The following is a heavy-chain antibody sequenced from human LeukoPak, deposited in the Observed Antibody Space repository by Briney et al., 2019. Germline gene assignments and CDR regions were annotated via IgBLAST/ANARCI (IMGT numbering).Heavy chain of an antibody. CDR3: ARVVDHDYGDYYLDY. J-gene: IGHJ4*02. D-gene: IGHD4-17*01. V-gene: IGHV3-53*01. Sequence: GGSLRLSCAASGFTVGSNDMSWVRQAPGKGLERISVIYSGGSTDYADSVKGRLTISRDNSKNTLYLQMNSLRAEDTAVYYCARVVDHDYGDYYLDYWGQGTLVTVSS. CDR2: IYSGGST. CDR1: GFTVGSND.